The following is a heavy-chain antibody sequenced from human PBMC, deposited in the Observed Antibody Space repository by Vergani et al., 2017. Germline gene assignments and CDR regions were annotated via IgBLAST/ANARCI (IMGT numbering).Heavy chain of an antibody. V-gene: IGHV3-53*04. D-gene: IGHD1-26*01. J-gene: IGHJ6*03. Sequence: EVQLVESGGGLVQPGGSLRLSCAASGFTVSSNYMSWVRQAPGKGMEWGSVIYIGGSTYYADSVKGRFTISRHNSKNTMYLQMTSLRAEDTAVYYCARDGWELLAYFYYMDVWDRGTTVTVYS. CDR1: GFTVSSNY. CDR3: ARDGWELLAYFYYMDV. CDR2: IYIGGST.